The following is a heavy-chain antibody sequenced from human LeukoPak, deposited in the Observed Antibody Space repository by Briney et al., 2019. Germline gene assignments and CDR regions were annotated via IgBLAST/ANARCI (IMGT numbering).Heavy chain of an antibody. D-gene: IGHD3-10*01. J-gene: IGHJ3*02. CDR2: IRSNTDSGTT. V-gene: IGHV3-15*01. Sequence: GESLRLSCAASGFTFSNAWMNWVRQAPGKGLEWVGRIRSNTDSGTTDYAAPVKGRFTISRDDSINTLYLRLNGLKTADTAVYYCSTRELRYYGSGTYPAAFDIWGQGTMVTVSS. CDR1: GFTFSNAW. CDR3: STRELRYYGSGTYPAAFDI.